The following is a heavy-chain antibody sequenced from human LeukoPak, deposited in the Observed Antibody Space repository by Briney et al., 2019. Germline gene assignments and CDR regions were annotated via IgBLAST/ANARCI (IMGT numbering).Heavy chain of an antibody. CDR2: IKQDGSEK. V-gene: IGHV3-7*01. CDR3: ASQRAYSAYGLIDY. D-gene: IGHD5-12*01. J-gene: IGHJ4*02. CDR1: GFTFSTYW. Sequence: GESLRLSCAASGFTFSTYWMSWVRQAPGKGLEWVANIKQDGSEKYYVDSVKGRFTISRDNAKNSLYLQMNSLRAEDTAVYYCASQRAYSAYGLIDYWGQGTLVTVSS.